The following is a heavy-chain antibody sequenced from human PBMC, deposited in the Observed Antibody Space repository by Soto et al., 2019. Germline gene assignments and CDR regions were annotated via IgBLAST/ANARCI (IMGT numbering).Heavy chain of an antibody. D-gene: IGHD3-3*01. Sequence: QVQLVQSGAEVKKPGSSVKVSCKASGGTFNRYAISWVRQATGQGLDWMGGIIPIFGIGNDAQRFQGRVTITADESTGTAYMELIRRRSEATGVYYCARSAITLLGLVSITPHYYSEMDVGVQGTTVTVSS. CDR2: IIPIFGIG. V-gene: IGHV1-69*01. CDR3: ARSAITLLGLVSITPHYYSEMDV. J-gene: IGHJ6*02. CDR1: GGTFNRYA.